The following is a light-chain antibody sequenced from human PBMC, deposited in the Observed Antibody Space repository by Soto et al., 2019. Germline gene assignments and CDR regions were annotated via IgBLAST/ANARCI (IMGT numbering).Light chain of an antibody. CDR3: CSYAGSSTS. CDR2: EGS. CDR1: SSDVGSYNL. J-gene: IGLJ1*01. Sequence: QSALTQPASVSGSPGQSITISCTGTSSDVGSYNLVSWYQQHPGKAPKLMIYEGSKRPSGVSNRFSGSKSGNTASLTISGLQAEDDADYYCCSYAGSSTSFGTGTKLTVL. V-gene: IGLV2-23*01.